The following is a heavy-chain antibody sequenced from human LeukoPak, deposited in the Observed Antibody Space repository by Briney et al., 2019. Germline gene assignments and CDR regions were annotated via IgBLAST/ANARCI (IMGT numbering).Heavy chain of an antibody. CDR3: AREKRLVAATPDAFDI. Sequence: PGGSLRLSCAASGFTFSSYWMHWVRQAPGKGQVWVSRINSDGSSTSHADSVKGRFTISRDNAKNTLYLQMNSLRAEDTAVYYCAREKRLVAATPDAFDISGQGTMVTVSS. CDR1: GFTFSSYW. V-gene: IGHV3-74*01. J-gene: IGHJ3*02. CDR2: INSDGSST. D-gene: IGHD2-15*01.